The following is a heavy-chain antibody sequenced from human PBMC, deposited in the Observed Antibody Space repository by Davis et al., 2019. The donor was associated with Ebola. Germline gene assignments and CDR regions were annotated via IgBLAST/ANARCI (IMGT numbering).Heavy chain of an antibody. CDR3: ARDRGAGTDYYYGMDV. V-gene: IGHV3-13*01. CDR2: IGTAGDT. D-gene: IGHD6-19*01. Sequence: PGGSLRLSCAASGFTFSSYDMHWVRQATGKGLEWVSAIGTAGDTYYPGSVKGRFTISRENAKNSLYLQMNSLRAGDTAVYYCARDRGAGTDYYYGMDVWGQGTTVTVSS. J-gene: IGHJ6*02. CDR1: GFTFSSYD.